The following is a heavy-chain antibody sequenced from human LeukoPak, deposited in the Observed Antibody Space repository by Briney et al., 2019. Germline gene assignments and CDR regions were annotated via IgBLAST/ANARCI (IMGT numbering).Heavy chain of an antibody. CDR2: VSYDGSKK. D-gene: IGHD5-18*01. J-gene: IGHJ4*02. CDR1: GFTFNNYG. Sequence: GGPLRLSCAASGFTFNNYGMHWVRQAPGKGLEWVAVVSYDGSKKFYADSVKGRFTISRDNSKNTLSLQMNSLRAEDTAVYYCAKELRGYSYGEHWGQGTLVTVSS. CDR3: AKELRGYSYGEH. V-gene: IGHV3-30*18.